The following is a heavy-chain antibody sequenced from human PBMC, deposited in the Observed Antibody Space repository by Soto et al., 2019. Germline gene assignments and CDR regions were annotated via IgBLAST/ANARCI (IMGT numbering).Heavy chain of an antibody. Sequence: PSETLSLTCAVYGGSFSGYYWSWIRQPPGKGLEWIGEINHSGSTNYNPSLKSRVTISVDTSKNQFSLKLSSVTAADTAVYYCARARRYCGSTSCYINWFDPWGKGTLVTVSS. CDR2: INHSGST. CDR3: ARARRYCGSTSCYINWFDP. J-gene: IGHJ5*02. V-gene: IGHV4-34*01. D-gene: IGHD2-2*02. CDR1: GGSFSGYY.